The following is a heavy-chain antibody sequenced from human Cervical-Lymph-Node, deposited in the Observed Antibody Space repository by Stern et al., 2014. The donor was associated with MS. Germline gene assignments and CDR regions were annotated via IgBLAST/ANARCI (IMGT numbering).Heavy chain of an antibody. Sequence: EVQLVESGGNLEPPAGPLRLPLVPPESTFVDFGIHWVLQAPGKAREWVSGIPWNGNSLDYADSVKGRFTISRDNAKNSLYLQMDSLSAEDTAFYYCAKTYLRYFDYLSPIDHWGQGTLVTVSS. J-gene: IGHJ4*02. CDR1: ESTFVDFG. CDR2: IPWNGNSL. D-gene: IGHD3-9*01. V-gene: IGHV3-9*01. CDR3: AKTYLRYFDYLSPIDH.